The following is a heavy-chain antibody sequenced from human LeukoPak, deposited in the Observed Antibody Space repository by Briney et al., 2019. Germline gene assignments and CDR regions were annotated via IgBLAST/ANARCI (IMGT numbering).Heavy chain of an antibody. CDR1: GGSISTYY. CDR2: IYYTGST. CDR3: GSSHMLQYCSRTNCGREFDY. J-gene: IGHJ4*02. D-gene: IGHD2-2*01. Sequence: PSETLSLTFTVSGGSISTYYWSWIRQPPGKGLEWIGYIYYTGSTSYNPSLKSRVTISVDTSKKQFFLKLRSVTAADTAVYYCGSSHMLQYCSRTNCGREFDYWGQGTLITVSS. V-gene: IGHV4-59*01.